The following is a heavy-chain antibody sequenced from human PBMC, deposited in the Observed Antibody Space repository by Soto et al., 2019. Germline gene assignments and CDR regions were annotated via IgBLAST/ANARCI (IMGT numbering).Heavy chain of an antibody. V-gene: IGHV3-9*01. D-gene: IGHD6-19*01. CDR1: GFTFHDYA. J-gene: IGHJ4*01. CDR3: AQDIREYSSGWTYFDY. CDR2: ITWNSGSI. Sequence: EVQLVESGGGLVQPGRSLKLSCAASGFTFHDYAMHWVRQGQGKGLEWVSGITWNSGSIDYADSVKGRFTISRDNAKNSLYLQMNSLRPEDTALYYCAQDIREYSSGWTYFDYWGHGTLVTVSS.